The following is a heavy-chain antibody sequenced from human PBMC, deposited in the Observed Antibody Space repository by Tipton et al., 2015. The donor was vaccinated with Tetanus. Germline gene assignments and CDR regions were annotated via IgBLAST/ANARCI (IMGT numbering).Heavy chain of an antibody. CDR3: ARRRIQLWDIDY. J-gene: IGHJ4*02. CDR1: GGSISSSSYY. Sequence: TLSLTCTVSGGSISSSSYYWGWIRQPPGKGLEWIGSIYYSGSTYYNPSLKSRVTISVDTSKNQFSLKLSSVTAADTAVYYCARRRIQLWDIDYWGQGTLVTVSS. D-gene: IGHD5-18*01. V-gene: IGHV4-39*01. CDR2: IYYSGST.